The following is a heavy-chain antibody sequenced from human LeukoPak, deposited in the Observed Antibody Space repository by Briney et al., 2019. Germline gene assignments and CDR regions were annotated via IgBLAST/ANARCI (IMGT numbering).Heavy chain of an antibody. Sequence: GGSLRLSCAASGLTFSSSALSWVRQAPGKGLQWVSSISGSGLDTHYADSVKGRFTVSRENSKNTLYLQMDSLRAEDTAVYYCARDLYSSSLDYWGQGTLVTVSS. V-gene: IGHV3-23*01. D-gene: IGHD5-12*01. CDR3: ARDLYSSSLDY. CDR2: ISGSGLDT. CDR1: GLTFSSSA. J-gene: IGHJ4*02.